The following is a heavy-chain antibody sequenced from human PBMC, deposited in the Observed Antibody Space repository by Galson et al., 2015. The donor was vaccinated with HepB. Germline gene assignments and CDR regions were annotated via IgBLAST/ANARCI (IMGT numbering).Heavy chain of an antibody. D-gene: IGHD5-12*01. Sequence: SLRLSCAASGFTFSSYAMHWVRQAPGKGLEYVSAISSNGGSTYYADSVKGRFTISRDNSKNTLYLQMSSLRAEDTAVYYCVKDQGWWLRGYFDYWGQGTLVTVSS. CDR1: GFTFSSYA. CDR2: ISSNGGST. V-gene: IGHV3-64D*06. J-gene: IGHJ4*02. CDR3: VKDQGWWLRGYFDY.